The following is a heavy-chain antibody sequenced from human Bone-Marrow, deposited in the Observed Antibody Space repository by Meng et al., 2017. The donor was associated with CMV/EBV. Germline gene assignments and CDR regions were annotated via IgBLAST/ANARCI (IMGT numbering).Heavy chain of an antibody. CDR2: IRYDGSNI. J-gene: IGHJ6*02. D-gene: IGHD1-14*01. Sequence: GESLKISCAASGFTFSSYGMHWVRQAPGKGLEWVAFIRYDGSNIYYADSVKGRFTISRDNSKNTLYLQMNSLRAEDTAVYYCAKDHRMSNYGMDVWGQGTTVTVSS. CDR3: AKDHRMSNYGMDV. CDR1: GFTFSSYG. V-gene: IGHV3-30*02.